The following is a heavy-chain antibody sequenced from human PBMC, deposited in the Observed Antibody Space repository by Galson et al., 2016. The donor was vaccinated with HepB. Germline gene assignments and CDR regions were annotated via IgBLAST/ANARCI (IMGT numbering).Heavy chain of an antibody. CDR3: ARETEKDYDLRLALYGMDV. D-gene: IGHD3-3*01. CDR1: GFHFSDYW. CDR2: TNGGETHK. V-gene: IGHV3-74*01. J-gene: IGHJ6*02. Sequence: SLRLSCAASGFHFSDYWMHWVRQVPGKGLVWVSNTNGGETHKRYADSVKGRFTTPRENPNNTLFLQMSSMRGEDTAKYFCARETEKDYDLRLALYGMDVWGQGTTVTVSS.